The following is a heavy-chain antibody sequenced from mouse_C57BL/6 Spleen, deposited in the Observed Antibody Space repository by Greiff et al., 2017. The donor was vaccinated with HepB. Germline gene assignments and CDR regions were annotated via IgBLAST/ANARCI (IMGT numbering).Heavy chain of an antibody. J-gene: IGHJ4*01. Sequence: VQLQQPGTELVKPGASVKLSCKASGYTFTSYWMHWVKQRPGQGLEWIGNINPSNGGTNYNEKFKSKATLTVDKSSSTAYMQLSSLTSEDSAVYYCARSGAAQAGAMDYWGQGTSVTVSS. CDR2: INPSNGGT. CDR1: GYTFTSYW. V-gene: IGHV1-53*01. D-gene: IGHD3-2*02. CDR3: ARSGAAQAGAMDY.